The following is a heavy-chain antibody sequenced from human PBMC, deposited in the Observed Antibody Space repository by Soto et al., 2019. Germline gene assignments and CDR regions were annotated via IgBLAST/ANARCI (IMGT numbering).Heavy chain of an antibody. D-gene: IGHD5-12*01. Sequence: SETLSLTCAISGDSVSSNTASWNWIRQSPSRGLEWLGRTYFRSKWYNDYAVSVKSRIIINPDTSNNQFSLQLNSVTPEDTAVYFCAKGDNLGPKTGYAFDPWGQGIMVTVSS. CDR2: TYFRSKWYN. J-gene: IGHJ5*02. CDR3: AKGDNLGPKTGYAFDP. V-gene: IGHV6-1*01. CDR1: GDSVSSNTAS.